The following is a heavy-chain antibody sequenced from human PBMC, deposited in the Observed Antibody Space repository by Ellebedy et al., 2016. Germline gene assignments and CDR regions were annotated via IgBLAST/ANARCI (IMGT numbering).Heavy chain of an antibody. V-gene: IGHV3-30*18. CDR3: AKDVGERVWGPVYKYAMDV. CDR2: ISYDGRNK. CDR1: GLTFSSYG. J-gene: IGHJ6*02. D-gene: IGHD3-16*01. Sequence: GESLKISCAASGLTFSSYGMHWVRQAPGKGLEWVAMISYDGRNKYYADSVKGRFTVSRDNSKNTQYLQMNSLRVEDTAVYHCAKDVGERVWGPVYKYAMDVWGQGTTVTVSS.